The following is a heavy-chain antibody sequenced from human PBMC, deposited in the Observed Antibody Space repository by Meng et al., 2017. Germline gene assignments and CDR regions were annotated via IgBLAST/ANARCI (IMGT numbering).Heavy chain of an antibody. D-gene: IGHD6-25*01. Sequence: GQPGEAGAKVKKPGAPVKVSCKPSGYNFPDYYIHWVRRAPGQGLEWMGRINPKSGDTHYAQKFQARVTMTGDTSISTAYMELSGLRSDDTAMYYCARDEDISAAGKLFGDYWGQGTLVTVSS. CDR1: GYNFPDYY. CDR2: INPKSGDT. V-gene: IGHV1-2*06. CDR3: ARDEDISAAGKLFGDY. J-gene: IGHJ4*02.